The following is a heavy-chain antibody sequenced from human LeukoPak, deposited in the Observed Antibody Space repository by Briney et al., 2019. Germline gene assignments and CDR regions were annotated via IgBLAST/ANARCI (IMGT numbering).Heavy chain of an antibody. J-gene: IGHJ4*02. CDR3: ARQTGSGLFILP. Sequence: SETLSLTCTVSGGSISSSSYYWGWIRQPPGKGLEWIGSIYYSGSTYYNPSLKSRVTISVDTSKNQFSLRLTSVTAAVTAVYYCARQTGSGLFILPGGQGTLVTVSS. CDR1: GGSISSSSYY. D-gene: IGHD3/OR15-3a*01. CDR2: IYYSGST. V-gene: IGHV4-39*01.